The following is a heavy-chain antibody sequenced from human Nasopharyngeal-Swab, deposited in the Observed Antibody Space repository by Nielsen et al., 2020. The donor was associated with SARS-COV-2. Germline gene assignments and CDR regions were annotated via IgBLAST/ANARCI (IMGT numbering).Heavy chain of an antibody. CDR3: ARGGEYYYDSSGYYDY. CDR2: IKQDGSEK. Sequence: GESLKISCAASGFTFSSYWMSWVRQAPGKGLEWVANIKQDGSEKYYVDSVKGRFTISRDNAKNSLYLQMNSLRAGDTAVYYCARGGEYYYDSSGYYDYWGQGTLVTVSS. D-gene: IGHD3-22*01. V-gene: IGHV3-7*01. J-gene: IGHJ4*02. CDR1: GFTFSSYW.